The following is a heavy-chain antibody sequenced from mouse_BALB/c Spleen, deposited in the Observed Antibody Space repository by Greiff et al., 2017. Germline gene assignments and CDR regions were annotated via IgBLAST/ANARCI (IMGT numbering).Heavy chain of an antibody. Sequence: EVQLQQSGAELVKPGASVKLSCTASGFNIKDTYMHWVKQRPEQGLEWIGRIDPANGNTKYDPKFQGKATITADTSSNTAYLQLSSLTSEDTAVYYCARTYEPHAMDYWGQGTSVTVSS. CDR2: IDPANGNT. V-gene: IGHV14-3*02. CDR3: ARTYEPHAMDY. CDR1: GFNIKDTY. J-gene: IGHJ4*01. D-gene: IGHD2-3*01.